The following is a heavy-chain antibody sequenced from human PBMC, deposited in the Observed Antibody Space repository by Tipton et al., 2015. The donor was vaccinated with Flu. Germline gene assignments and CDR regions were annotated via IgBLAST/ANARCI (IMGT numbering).Heavy chain of an antibody. J-gene: IGHJ4*02. Sequence: QLVQSGAEVKKPGASVMVSCKASGYTFTSYYMHWVRQAPGQGLEWMGIINPSGGSTSYAQKFQGRVTMTRDTSTSTVYMELSSLRSEDTAVYYCARDAGSGSYYQPFDYWGQGTLVTVSS. CDR2: INPSGGST. CDR3: ARDAGSGSYYQPFDY. V-gene: IGHV1-46*01. D-gene: IGHD1-26*01. CDR1: GYTFTSYY.